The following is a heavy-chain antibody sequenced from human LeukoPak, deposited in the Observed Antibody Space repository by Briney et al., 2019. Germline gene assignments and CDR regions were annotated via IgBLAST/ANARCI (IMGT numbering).Heavy chain of an antibody. D-gene: IGHD3-9*01. CDR1: GGTFSSYA. J-gene: IGHJ4*02. CDR2: IIPIFGTA. Sequence: TVKVSCKASGGTFSSYAISWVRQAPGQGLEWMGGIIPIFGTANYAQKFQGRVTITADKSTSTAYMELSSLRSEDTAVYYCARSYYDILTGYLSPYYFDYWGQGTLVTVSS. V-gene: IGHV1-69*06. CDR3: ARSYYDILTGYLSPYYFDY.